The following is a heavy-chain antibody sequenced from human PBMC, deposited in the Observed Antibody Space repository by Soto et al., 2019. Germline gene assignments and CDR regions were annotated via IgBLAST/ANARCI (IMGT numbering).Heavy chain of an antibody. D-gene: IGHD1-26*01. Sequence: SVKVSCKASGGTFSSYAISWVRQAPGQGLEWMGGIIPIFGTANYAQKFRGRVAITADESTSTAYMELSSLRSEDTAVYYCATGVGATDYYYYGMDVWGQGTTVTVSS. V-gene: IGHV1-69*13. CDR3: ATGVGATDYYYYGMDV. CDR1: GGTFSSYA. J-gene: IGHJ6*02. CDR2: IIPIFGTA.